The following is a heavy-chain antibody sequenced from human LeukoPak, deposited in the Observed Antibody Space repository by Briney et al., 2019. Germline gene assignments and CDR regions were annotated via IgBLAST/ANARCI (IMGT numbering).Heavy chain of an antibody. D-gene: IGHD2-2*02. CDR1: GYSISSGYY. V-gene: IGHV4-38-2*02. CDR3: ASCTSCYSSYYYYYYMDV. J-gene: IGHJ6*03. CDR2: IYHSGST. Sequence: SETLSLTCTVSGYSISSGYYWGWIRQPPGKGLEWIGSIYHSGSTYYNPSLTSRVTISVDTSKNQFSLKLSSVTAADTAVYYCASCTSCYSSYYYYYYMDVWGKGTTVTVSS.